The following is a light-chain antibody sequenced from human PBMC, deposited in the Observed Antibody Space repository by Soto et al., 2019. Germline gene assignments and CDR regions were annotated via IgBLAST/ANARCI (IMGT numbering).Light chain of an antibody. CDR1: QGIRSA. CDR3: LLDYSYFWA. CDR2: AAS. Sequence: AIQVTQSPSSLSASVVDRVTITCRTSQGIRSALGWYQQKPGKVPKLLIYAASTLQSGVLSRFSGSGSGRDFTLTISSLQPEDFATYYCLLDYSYFWAFGQGTKVDI. J-gene: IGKJ1*01. V-gene: IGKV1-6*01.